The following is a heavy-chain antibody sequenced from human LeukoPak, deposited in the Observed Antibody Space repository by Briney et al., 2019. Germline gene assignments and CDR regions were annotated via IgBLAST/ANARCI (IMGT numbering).Heavy chain of an antibody. Sequence: GGSLRLSCAASGFTFSSYAMHWVRQAPGKGLEYVSAISSNGGSTYYANSVKGRFTISRDNSKNTLYLQMGSLRAEDMAVYYCARAFEQWLAEMGELDYWGQGTLVTVSS. J-gene: IGHJ4*02. CDR2: ISSNGGST. CDR3: ARAFEQWLAEMGELDY. D-gene: IGHD6-19*01. V-gene: IGHV3-64*01. CDR1: GFTFSSYA.